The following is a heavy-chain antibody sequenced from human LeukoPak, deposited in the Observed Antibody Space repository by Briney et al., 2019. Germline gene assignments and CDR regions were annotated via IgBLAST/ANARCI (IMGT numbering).Heavy chain of an antibody. CDR1: DGSISSGGYS. CDR2: IYYSGST. V-gene: IGHV4-30-4*07. Sequence: SETLSLTCTVSDGSISSGGYSWSWIRQPPGKGLEWIGYIYYSGSTSYNPSLKSRVTISIDTSKNQFSLKLRSVTAADTAVYYCARVWWDWFDPWGQGILVTVSS. J-gene: IGHJ5*02. D-gene: IGHD4/OR15-4a*01. CDR3: ARVWWDWFDP.